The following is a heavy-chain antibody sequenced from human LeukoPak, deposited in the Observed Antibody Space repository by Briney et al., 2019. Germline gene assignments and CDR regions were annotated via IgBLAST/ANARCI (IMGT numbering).Heavy chain of an antibody. Sequence: ASVTVSCQASGYTFTSYGIRWVRQAPGQGLAWMGWINPNSGGTNYAQKFQGRVTMTRDTSISPAYMELSRLRSDDTAVYYCARGWSGYWGQGTLVSVSS. CDR1: GYTFTSYG. D-gene: IGHD2-15*01. CDR3: ARGWSGY. J-gene: IGHJ4*02. V-gene: IGHV1-2*02. CDR2: INPNSGGT.